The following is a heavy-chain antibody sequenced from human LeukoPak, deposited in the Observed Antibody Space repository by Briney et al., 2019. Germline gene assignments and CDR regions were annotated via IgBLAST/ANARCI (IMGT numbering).Heavy chain of an antibody. V-gene: IGHV1-2*02. CDR3: ARTSVDGYNHHY. CDR1: GYTFTGYY. J-gene: IGHJ4*02. Sequence: ASVKVSCKASGYTFTGYYMHWVRQAPGQGLEWMGWINPNSGGTNYAQKFQGRVTMTRDTSISTAYMELSRLRSDDTAVYYRARTSVDGYNHHYWGQGTLVTVSS. CDR2: INPNSGGT. D-gene: IGHD5-24*01.